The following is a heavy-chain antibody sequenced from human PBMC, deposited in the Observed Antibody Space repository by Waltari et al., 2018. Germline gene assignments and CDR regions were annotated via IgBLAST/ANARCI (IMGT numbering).Heavy chain of an antibody. CDR3: ARLAPRTYRSPVPGRHYYYGMDV. J-gene: IGHJ6*02. V-gene: IGHV3-74*03. CDR1: GFGFSNYW. Sequence: EEQLLESGGGLVQPGASLRLSCAASGFGFSNYWMTWVRQAPGKGLVWVARISNDETTLTYADSVKGRFTISRDNAKNTVYLQMKRLRADDTAVYYCARLAPRTYRSPVPGRHYYYGMDVWGQGTTVTVSS. CDR2: ISNDETTL. D-gene: IGHD3-10*01.